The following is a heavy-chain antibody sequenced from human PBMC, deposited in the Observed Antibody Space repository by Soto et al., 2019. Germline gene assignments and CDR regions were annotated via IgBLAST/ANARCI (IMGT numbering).Heavy chain of an antibody. Sequence: EVQLVESGGGLVQPGGSLRLSCAASGFTFSSYSMNWVRQAPGKGLEWVSYISSSSSTIYYADSVKGRFTISRDNAKNSLYLQMNSLRDEDTAVNYCARDSDTAMHRNYYNYYGMDVWGQVTTVTVSS. V-gene: IGHV3-48*02. D-gene: IGHD5-18*01. CDR1: GFTFSSYS. CDR2: ISSSSSTI. J-gene: IGHJ6*02. CDR3: ARDSDTAMHRNYYNYYGMDV.